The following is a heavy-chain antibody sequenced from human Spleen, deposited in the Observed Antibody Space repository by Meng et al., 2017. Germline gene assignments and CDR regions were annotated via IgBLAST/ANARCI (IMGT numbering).Heavy chain of an antibody. Sequence: ETLSLTCVVSGGSFSDYYWSWIRQPPGKGLEWVSGINWNGGSTNYADSVKGRFTISRDNAKNSLDLQMNSLRAEDTALYYCARDRDSSGYYQFDYWGQGTLVTVSS. CDR3: ARDRDSSGYYQFDY. V-gene: IGHV3-20*04. D-gene: IGHD3-22*01. J-gene: IGHJ4*02. CDR1: GGSFSDYY. CDR2: INWNGGST.